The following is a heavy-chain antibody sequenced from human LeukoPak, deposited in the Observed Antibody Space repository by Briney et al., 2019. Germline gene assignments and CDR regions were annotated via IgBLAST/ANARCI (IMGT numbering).Heavy chain of an antibody. CDR1: GYTFTSSD. Sequence: ASVKVSCKASGYTFTSSDINWVRQASGQGLEWMGWMNPNSVNTGYAQKFQGRVTMTRNTSISTAYMELSSLRSEDTAVYYCARAGRRIGTDHLGYWGQGTLVTVSS. CDR3: ARAGRRIGTDHLGY. V-gene: IGHV1-8*01. D-gene: IGHD1-26*01. CDR2: MNPNSVNT. J-gene: IGHJ4*02.